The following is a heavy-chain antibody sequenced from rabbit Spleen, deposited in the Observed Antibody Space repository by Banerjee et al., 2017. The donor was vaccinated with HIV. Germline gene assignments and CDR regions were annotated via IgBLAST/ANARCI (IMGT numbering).Heavy chain of an antibody. CDR2: MNTISGNA. J-gene: IGHJ4*01. CDR3: ARDLIGVIGWNFNL. D-gene: IGHD1-1*01. CDR1: GFSCYYKCV. Sequence: QEQLVESGGGLVQPEGSLTLTCTASGFSCYYKCVMCWVRQAPGKGLQWIGCMNTISGNAVYATWAKGRFPISKTSSTTVALRMTSLTAADTATYFCARDLIGVIGWNFNLWGQGTLVTVS. V-gene: IGHV1S45*01.